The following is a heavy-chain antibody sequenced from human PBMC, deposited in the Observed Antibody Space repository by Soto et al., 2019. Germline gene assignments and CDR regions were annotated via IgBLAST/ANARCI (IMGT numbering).Heavy chain of an antibody. CDR2: INHSGST. J-gene: IGHJ5*02. CDR1: GGSFSGYY. Sequence: PSETLSLTCAVYGGSFSGYYWSWIRQPPGKGLEWIGEINHSGSTNYNPSLKSRVTISVDTSKNQFSLKLSSVTAADTAVYYCASYCSSTSCDGGWFDPWGQGTPVTVSS. D-gene: IGHD2-2*01. CDR3: ASYCSSTSCDGGWFDP. V-gene: IGHV4-34*01.